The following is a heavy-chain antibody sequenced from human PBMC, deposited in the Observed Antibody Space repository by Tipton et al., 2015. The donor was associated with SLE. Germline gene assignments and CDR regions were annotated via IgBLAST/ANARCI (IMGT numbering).Heavy chain of an antibody. J-gene: IGHJ4*02. CDR1: GFTFSSYA. Sequence: GSLRLSCAASGFTFSSYAMSWVRQAPGKGLEWVSAISGSGGSTYYADSVKGRFTISRDNSKNTLYLQMNSLRAEDTAVYYCAKDLGSGSYYTPESYFDYWGQGTLVTVSS. V-gene: IGHV3-23*01. D-gene: IGHD1-26*01. CDR2: ISGSGGST. CDR3: AKDLGSGSYYTPESYFDY.